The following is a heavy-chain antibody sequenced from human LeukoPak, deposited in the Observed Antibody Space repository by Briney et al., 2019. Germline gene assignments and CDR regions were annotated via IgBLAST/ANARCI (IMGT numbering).Heavy chain of an antibody. D-gene: IGHD6-13*01. CDR2: INSDGSST. J-gene: IGHJ4*02. CDR3: ARGVAAAVYYFDY. CDR1: GFTFSSYW. Sequence: PGGSMRLSCAAYGFTFSSYWMHWDRQAPGKGLVWVSRINSDGSSTSYADSVKGRFTISRDNAKNTLYLQMNSLRAEDTAVYYCARGVAAAVYYFDYWGQGTLVTVSS. V-gene: IGHV3-74*01.